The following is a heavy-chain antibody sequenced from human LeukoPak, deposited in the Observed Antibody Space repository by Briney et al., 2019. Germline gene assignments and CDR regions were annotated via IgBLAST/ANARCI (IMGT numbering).Heavy chain of an antibody. CDR2: INHSGST. V-gene: IGHV4-34*01. Sequence: SETLSLTCAVYGGSFSGYYWSWIRQPPGKGLEWIGEINHSGSTNYNPSLKSRVTISVDTSKNQFSLKLSSVTAADTAVYYCARVGGNFGYYYYYYMDVWGKGTTVTVPS. CDR3: ARVGGNFGYYYYYYMDV. D-gene: IGHD4-23*01. CDR1: GGSFSGYY. J-gene: IGHJ6*03.